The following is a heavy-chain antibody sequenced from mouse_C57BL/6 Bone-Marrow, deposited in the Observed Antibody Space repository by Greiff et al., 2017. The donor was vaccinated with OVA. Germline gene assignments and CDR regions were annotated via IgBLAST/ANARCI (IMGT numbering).Heavy chain of an antibody. CDR2: IYPSDSET. Sequence: VQLQQPGAELVRPGSSVKPSCKASGYTFTSYWMDWVKQRPGQGLEWIGNIYPSDSETHYNQKFKDKATLTVDKSSSTAYMQLSSLTSEDSAVYYCARDSSGYLFAYWGQGTLVTVSA. CDR3: ARDSSGYLFAY. V-gene: IGHV1-61*01. J-gene: IGHJ3*01. CDR1: GYTFTSYW. D-gene: IGHD3-2*02.